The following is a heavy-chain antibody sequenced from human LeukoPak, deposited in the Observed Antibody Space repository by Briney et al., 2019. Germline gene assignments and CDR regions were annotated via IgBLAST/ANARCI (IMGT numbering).Heavy chain of an antibody. V-gene: IGHV3-30*18. Sequence: GGSLRLSCAASGFTFSSYGMHWVCQAPGKGLEWVAVISYDGSNKYYADSVKGRFTISRDNSKNTLYLQMNSLRAEDTAVYYSAKDLSSSWYSYYYYGMDVWGQGTTVTVSS. D-gene: IGHD6-13*01. CDR3: AKDLSSSWYSYYYYGMDV. CDR1: GFTFSSYG. J-gene: IGHJ6*02. CDR2: ISYDGSNK.